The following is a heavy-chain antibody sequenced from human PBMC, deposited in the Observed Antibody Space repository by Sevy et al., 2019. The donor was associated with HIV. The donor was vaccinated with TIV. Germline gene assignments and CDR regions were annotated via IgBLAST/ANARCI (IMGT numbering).Heavy chain of an antibody. CDR2: INPNSGGT. CDR3: AGDLIRGCYFAGY. J-gene: IGHJ4*02. Sequence: ASVKVSCKASGYTFTGYYMHWVRQAPGQGLEWMGWINPNSGGTNYAQKFQGRVTMTRDTSISTAYMELSRLRSDDTAVYYCAGDLIRGCYFAGYWGEGTLVTVSS. V-gene: IGHV1-2*02. CDR1: GYTFTGYY. D-gene: IGHD1-26*01.